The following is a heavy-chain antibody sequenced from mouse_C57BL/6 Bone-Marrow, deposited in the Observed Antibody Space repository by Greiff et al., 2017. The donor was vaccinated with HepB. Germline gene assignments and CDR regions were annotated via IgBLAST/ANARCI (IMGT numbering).Heavy chain of an antibody. D-gene: IGHD2-1*01. V-gene: IGHV1-76*01. Sequence: VQLQQSGAELVRPGASVKLSCKASGYTFTDYYINWVKQRPGQGLEWIARIYPGSGNTYYNEKFKGKATLTAEKSSSTAYMQLSSLTSEDSAVYFCARWAPGNGFAYWGQGTLVTVSA. CDR2: IYPGSGNT. CDR3: ARWAPGNGFAY. J-gene: IGHJ3*01. CDR1: GYTFTDYY.